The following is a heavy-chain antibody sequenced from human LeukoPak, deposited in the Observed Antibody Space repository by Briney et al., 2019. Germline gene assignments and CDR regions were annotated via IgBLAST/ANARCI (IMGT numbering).Heavy chain of an antibody. Sequence: GGSLRLSCAASGFTFSSYGMHWVRQAPGKGLEWVAVISYDGSNKYYADSVKGRFTISRDNSKNTLYLQMNSLRAEDTAVYYCAKDYGDYEGQNWFDPWGQGTLVTVSS. CDR2: ISYDGSNK. D-gene: IGHD4-17*01. J-gene: IGHJ5*02. CDR1: GFTFSSYG. V-gene: IGHV3-30*18. CDR3: AKDYGDYEGQNWFDP.